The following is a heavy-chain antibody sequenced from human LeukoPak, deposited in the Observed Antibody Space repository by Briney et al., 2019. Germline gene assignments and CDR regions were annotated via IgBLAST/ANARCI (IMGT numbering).Heavy chain of an antibody. CDR1: GFTFSSYA. Sequence: GGSLRLSCAASGFTFSSYAMSWVRQAPGKGLEWVSAIGGSGAGTYYADSVKGRFTISRDNSKNTLYLQMNSLRAEDTAVYYCAKEGGIVVVTAHDYWSQGTLVTVSS. D-gene: IGHD2-21*02. CDR2: IGGSGAGT. V-gene: IGHV3-23*01. CDR3: AKEGGIVVVTAHDY. J-gene: IGHJ4*02.